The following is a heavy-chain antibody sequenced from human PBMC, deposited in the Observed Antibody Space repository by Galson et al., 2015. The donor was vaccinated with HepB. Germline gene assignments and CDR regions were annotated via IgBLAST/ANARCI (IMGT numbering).Heavy chain of an antibody. Sequence: SLRLSCAASGFTFSSYGMHWVRQAPGKGLEWVAVIWYDGSNKYYADSVKGRFTISRDNPKNTLYLQMNSLRAEDTAVYYCAFHPFTSDYFDYWGQGTLVTVSS. V-gene: IGHV3-33*08. CDR2: IWYDGSNK. CDR1: GFTFSSYG. CDR3: AFHPFTSDYFDY. D-gene: IGHD3-10*01. J-gene: IGHJ4*02.